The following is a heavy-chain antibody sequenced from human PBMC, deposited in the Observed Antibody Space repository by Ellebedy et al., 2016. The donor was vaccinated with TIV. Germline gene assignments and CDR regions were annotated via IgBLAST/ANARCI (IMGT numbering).Heavy chain of an antibody. D-gene: IGHD5-18*01. Sequence: AASVKVSCKASRYTFTTYAMHWVRQAPGHRLEWMAWTNAGNGNTTYSQKFQGRVTITRDTSATTVSMELSSLRSEDTAVYYCAKQGEYSYGSPFDYWGQGTLVTVSS. CDR3: AKQGEYSYGSPFDY. CDR1: RYTFTTYA. V-gene: IGHV1-3*01. CDR2: TNAGNGNT. J-gene: IGHJ4*02.